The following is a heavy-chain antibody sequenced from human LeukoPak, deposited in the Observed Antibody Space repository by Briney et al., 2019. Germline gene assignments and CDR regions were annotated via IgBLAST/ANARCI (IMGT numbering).Heavy chain of an antibody. CDR1: GFTFSGYG. CDR2: ISYDGSNK. D-gene: IGHD2-2*02. Sequence: PGRSLRLSCAASGFTFSGYGMHWVRKAAGEGLEWVAVISYDGSNKYYGDSVKGRFTISRDNSKTTLYLQMNSLRVEDTAVYYCAKDLWRADCSSPRCYTGNFDYWGQGTLVTVSS. V-gene: IGHV3-30*18. CDR3: AKDLWRADCSSPRCYTGNFDY. J-gene: IGHJ4*02.